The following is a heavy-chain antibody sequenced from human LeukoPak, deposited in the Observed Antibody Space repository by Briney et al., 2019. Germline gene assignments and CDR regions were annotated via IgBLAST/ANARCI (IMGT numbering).Heavy chain of an antibody. CDR1: GFSFSSYA. CDR2: ISSSGYTT. V-gene: IGHV3-23*01. J-gene: IGHJ3*02. Sequence: GGSLRLSCAASGFSFSSYAMSWVRQAPGKGLEWVSAISSSGYTTYYADSVKGRFTISRDNAKNSLYLQMNSLRAEDTAVYYCARDRVYYDSSGYYYVPDAFDIWGQGTMVTVSS. CDR3: ARDRVYYDSSGYYYVPDAFDI. D-gene: IGHD3-22*01.